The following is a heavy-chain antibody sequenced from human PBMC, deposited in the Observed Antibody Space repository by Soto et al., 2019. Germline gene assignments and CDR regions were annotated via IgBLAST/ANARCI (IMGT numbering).Heavy chain of an antibody. D-gene: IGHD4-17*01. CDR3: ARMYGDYYYYGMDV. CDR2: MNPNSGNT. J-gene: IGHJ6*02. CDR1: GWTFTSYD. V-gene: IGHV1-8*01. Sequence: ASVKVSCTASGWTFTSYDINWVRQATGQGLEWMGWMNPNSGNTGYAQKFQGRVTMTRNTSISTAYMELSSLRSEDTAVYYCARMYGDYYYYGMDVWGQGTTVTVSS.